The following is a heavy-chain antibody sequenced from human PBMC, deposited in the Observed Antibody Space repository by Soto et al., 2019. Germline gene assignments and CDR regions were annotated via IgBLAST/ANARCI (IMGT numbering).Heavy chain of an antibody. CDR2: ISAYNGNT. D-gene: IGHD3-22*01. CDR1: GYTFTSCG. Sequence: ASVKVSCKASGYTFTSCGISWVRQAPGQGLEWMGWISAYNGNTNYAQKLQGRVTMTTDTSTSTAYMELRSLRSDDTAVYYCAREYYYDSSGYYFNWFDPWGQGTLVTVSS. V-gene: IGHV1-18*01. J-gene: IGHJ5*02. CDR3: AREYYYDSSGYYFNWFDP.